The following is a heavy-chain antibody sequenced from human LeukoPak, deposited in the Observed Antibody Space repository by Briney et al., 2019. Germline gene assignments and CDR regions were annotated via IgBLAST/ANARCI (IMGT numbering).Heavy chain of an antibody. Sequence: GGSLRLSCAASGFTFRDYWMSWVRQAPGMGLEWVANIKQDGSEKYYVDSVKGRFTISRDNAKNSLYLQMNSLRAEDTALYYCASGRQLGYWGQGTLVTVSS. CDR3: ASGRQLGY. D-gene: IGHD3-16*01. CDR1: GFTFRDYW. CDR2: IKQDGSEK. J-gene: IGHJ4*02. V-gene: IGHV3-7*01.